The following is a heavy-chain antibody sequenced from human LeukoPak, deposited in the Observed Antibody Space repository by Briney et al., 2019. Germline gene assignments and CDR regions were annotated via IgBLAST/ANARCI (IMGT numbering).Heavy chain of an antibody. D-gene: IGHD6-19*01. CDR3: ARGGGWYFDY. CDR1: GFTFSNYW. Sequence: PGGSLRLSCAASGFTFSNYWMNWVRQAPGKGLEWVASIGQDGSENYYVDSVKGRFTISRDNSKNSLYLQMNSLRVEDTAVYCCARGGGWYFDYWGQGALITASS. CDR2: IGQDGSEN. J-gene: IGHJ4*02. V-gene: IGHV3-7*01.